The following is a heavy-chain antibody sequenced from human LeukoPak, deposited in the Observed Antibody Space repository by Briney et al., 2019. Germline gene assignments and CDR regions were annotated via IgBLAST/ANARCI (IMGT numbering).Heavy chain of an antibody. Sequence: GASVKVSCKASGYTFTSYGISWVRQAPGQGLEWMGWISAYNGNTNYAQKLQGRVTMTTDTSTSTAYMELRSLRSDDTAVYYCARGALTMVRGVISPGAYYMDVWGKGTTVTVSS. CDR1: GYTFTSYG. CDR3: ARGALTMVRGVISPGAYYMDV. J-gene: IGHJ6*03. CDR2: ISAYNGNT. D-gene: IGHD3-10*01. V-gene: IGHV1-18*01.